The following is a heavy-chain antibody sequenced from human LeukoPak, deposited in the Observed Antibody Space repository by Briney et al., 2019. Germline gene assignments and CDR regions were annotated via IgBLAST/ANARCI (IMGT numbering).Heavy chain of an antibody. J-gene: IGHJ4*02. CDR2: ISGSGGNT. Sequence: GGSLRLSCAASGFSFSSYAMSWVRQAPGKGREWVSGISGSGGNTYYADSVKGRFTISRDNSKNTLYLQMSSLRAEDTAVYYCAKDRDITMVRGVTFDWGQGTLVTVSS. V-gene: IGHV3-23*01. D-gene: IGHD3-10*01. CDR3: AKDRDITMVRGVTFD. CDR1: GFSFSSYA.